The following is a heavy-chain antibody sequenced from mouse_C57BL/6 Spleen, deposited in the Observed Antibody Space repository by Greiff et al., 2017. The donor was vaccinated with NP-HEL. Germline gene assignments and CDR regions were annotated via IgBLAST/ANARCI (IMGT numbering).Heavy chain of an antibody. Sequence: QVQLQQPGAELVKPGASVKMSCKASGYTFTSYWITWVKQRPGQGLEWIGDIYPGSGSTNYNEKFKSKATLTVDTSSSTAYMQLSSLTSEDSAVYDCAREGDSSGYPFAYWGQGTLVTVSA. J-gene: IGHJ3*01. CDR1: GYTFTSYW. D-gene: IGHD3-2*02. V-gene: IGHV1-55*01. CDR2: IYPGSGST. CDR3: AREGDSSGYPFAY.